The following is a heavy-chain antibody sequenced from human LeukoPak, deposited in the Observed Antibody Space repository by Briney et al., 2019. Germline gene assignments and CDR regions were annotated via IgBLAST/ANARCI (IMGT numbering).Heavy chain of an antibody. CDR3: ARRAVQGAWDY. J-gene: IGHJ4*02. V-gene: IGHV4-34*01. Sequence: KASETLSLICAVYGGSFSGYYWSWIRRPPGKGLEWIGEINHSGSTNYNPSLKSRVTISVDTSKNQFSLKLSSVTAADTAVYYCARRAVQGAWDYWGQGTLVTVSS. D-gene: IGHD3-16*01. CDR2: INHSGST. CDR1: GGSFSGYY.